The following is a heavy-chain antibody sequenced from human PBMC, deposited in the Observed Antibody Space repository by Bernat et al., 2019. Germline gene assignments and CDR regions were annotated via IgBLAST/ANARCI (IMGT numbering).Heavy chain of an antibody. Sequence: EVQLVESGGGLVKPGGSLRLSCAASGFNGSSNSMSWVRQAPGKGPEWASVIYSGGSTYSAESVKGRVTISRDNAKNTLYLQMNSLRAEDTAVYYCARGGGCYAGYWGQGTLVTVSS. D-gene: IGHD1-26*01. CDR3: ARGGGCYAGY. CDR1: GFNGSSNS. V-gene: IGHV3-66*01. CDR2: IYSGGST. J-gene: IGHJ4*02.